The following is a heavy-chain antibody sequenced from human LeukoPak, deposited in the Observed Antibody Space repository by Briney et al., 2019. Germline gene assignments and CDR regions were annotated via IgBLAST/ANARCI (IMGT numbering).Heavy chain of an antibody. V-gene: IGHV4-4*07. CDR1: GGSISRYY. D-gene: IGHD2-2*01. J-gene: IGHJ5*02. CDR3: ARDYCSSTSCWFDP. Sequence: PSETLSLTCTVSGGSISRYYWSWIRQPAGKGLEWIGRIYTSGSTNYNPSLKSRVTMSVDTSKNQFSLKLSSVTAADTAVYYCARDYCSSTSCWFDPWGQGTLVTVSS. CDR2: IYTSGST.